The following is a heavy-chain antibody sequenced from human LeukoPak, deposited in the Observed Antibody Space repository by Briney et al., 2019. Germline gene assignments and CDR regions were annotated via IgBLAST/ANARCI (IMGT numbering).Heavy chain of an antibody. J-gene: IGHJ4*02. CDR3: ARDLYDRSGYYLPLRY. Sequence: ASVKVSCKASGYTLTSYYMHWVRQAPRQGLEWMGIINPSGGSTSYAQKFQGRVTMTRDTSTSTVYMELSSLRSEDTAVYYCARDLYDRSGYYLPLRYWGQGTLVTVSS. D-gene: IGHD3-22*01. CDR1: GYTLTSYY. CDR2: INPSGGST. V-gene: IGHV1-46*01.